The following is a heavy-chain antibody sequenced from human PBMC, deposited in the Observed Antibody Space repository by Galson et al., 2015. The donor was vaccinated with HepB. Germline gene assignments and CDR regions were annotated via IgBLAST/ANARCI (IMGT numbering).Heavy chain of an antibody. CDR2: IKSKTDGETT. D-gene: IGHD3-16*01. V-gene: IGHV3-15*01. CDR3: TTLYAYAGY. J-gene: IGHJ4*02. CDR1: GFTFSNAW. Sequence: SLRLSCAASGFTFSNAWMSWVRQAPGKGLEWVGRIKSKTDGETTDYAAPVKGRFTISRDDSKNTVYLQMNSLKTEDTAVYSCTTLYAYAGYWGQGTLVTVSS.